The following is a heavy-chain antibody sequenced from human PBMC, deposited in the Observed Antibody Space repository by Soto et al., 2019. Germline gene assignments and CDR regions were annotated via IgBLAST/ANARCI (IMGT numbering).Heavy chain of an antibody. CDR2: IYYSGST. J-gene: IGHJ4*02. CDR1: GGSISSGGYY. Sequence: QVQLQESGPGLVKPSQTLSLTCTVSGGSISSGGYYWSWIRQHPGKGLEWIGYIYYSGSTYDNPSLKIRLTISVDTSKNQFSLKLSSVTAADTAVYYCARGVTMVRGVIHTPYFDYWGQGTLVTVSS. CDR3: ARGVTMVRGVIHTPYFDY. D-gene: IGHD3-10*01. V-gene: IGHV4-31*03.